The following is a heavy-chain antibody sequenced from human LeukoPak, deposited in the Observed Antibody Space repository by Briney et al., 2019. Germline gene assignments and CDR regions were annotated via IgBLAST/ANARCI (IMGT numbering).Heavy chain of an antibody. CDR2: INHSGST. CDR3: ARLMRPQTRPYSSGWYSPLPVFGY. D-gene: IGHD6-19*01. Sequence: PSETLSLTCAVYGGSFSGYYWSWIRQPPGKGLEWIGEINHSGSTNYNPSLKSRVTISVDTSKNQFSQKLSSVTAADTAVYYCARLMRPQTRPYSSGWYSPLPVFGYWGQGTLVTVSS. CDR1: GGSFSGYY. J-gene: IGHJ4*02. V-gene: IGHV4-34*01.